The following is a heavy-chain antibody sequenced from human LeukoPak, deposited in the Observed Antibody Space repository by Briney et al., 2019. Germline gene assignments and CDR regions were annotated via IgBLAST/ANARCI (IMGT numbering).Heavy chain of an antibody. CDR1: GLTVSSSY. CDR2: MYNDGST. V-gene: IGHV3-53*01. J-gene: IGHJ3*02. Sequence: GGSLRLSCAASGLTVSSSYMSWVRQAPGKGLEWVSIMYNDGSTNYADSMKGRFTISRDNSKNTLYLQVNSLRAEDTAMYYRARNTLFAFDIWGQGTMVTVSS. D-gene: IGHD2-15*01. CDR3: ARNTLFAFDI.